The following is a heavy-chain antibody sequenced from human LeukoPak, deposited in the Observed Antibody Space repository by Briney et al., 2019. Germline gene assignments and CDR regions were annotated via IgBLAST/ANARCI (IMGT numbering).Heavy chain of an antibody. CDR1: GGSISSSNW. CDR2: IYYSGST. J-gene: IGHJ4*02. Sequence: PSGTLSLTCAVSGGSISSSNWWSWVRQPPGKGLEWIGYIYYSGSTNYNPSLKSRVTISVDTSKNQFSLKLSSVTAADTAVYYCARHYYDSSGYYTLDYWGQGTLVTVSS. CDR3: ARHYYDSSGYYTLDY. D-gene: IGHD3-22*01. V-gene: IGHV4-4*02.